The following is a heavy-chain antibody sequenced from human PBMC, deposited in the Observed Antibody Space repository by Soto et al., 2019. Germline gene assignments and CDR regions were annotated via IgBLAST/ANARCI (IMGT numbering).Heavy chain of an antibody. V-gene: IGHV3-23*01. Sequence: GGSLRLSCAASGFTFSSYGMHWVRQAPGKGLEWVSAIVGGDGGRSFTKYYADSVKGRFTISKDNSKNMLYLEMNSLRAEDTAVYYCVKNYIQLYFGGQGTLVTVSS. D-gene: IGHD5-18*01. CDR3: VKNYIQLYF. CDR1: GFTFSSYG. CDR2: IVGGDGGRSFTK. J-gene: IGHJ4*02.